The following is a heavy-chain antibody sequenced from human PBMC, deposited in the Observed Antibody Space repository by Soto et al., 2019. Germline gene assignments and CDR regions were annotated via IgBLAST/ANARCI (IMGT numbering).Heavy chain of an antibody. CDR1: GDSITSNSYF. V-gene: IGHV4-39*01. CDR2: IYYSGTT. Sequence: SETLSLTCTVSGDSITSNSYFLAWIRQPPGKGLEWIGSIYYSGTTYYNPSLKSRVTISVDRSKNQFSLKLSSVTAAATAVYYCARHFSVDYFDYWGQGALVTVSS. J-gene: IGHJ4*02. CDR3: ARHFSVDYFDY.